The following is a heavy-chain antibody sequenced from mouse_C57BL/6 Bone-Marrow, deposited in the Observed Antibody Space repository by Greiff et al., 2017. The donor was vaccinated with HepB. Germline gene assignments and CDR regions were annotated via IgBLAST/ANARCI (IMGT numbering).Heavy chain of an antibody. D-gene: IGHD1-1*01. CDR1: GFTFSDFY. CDR3: ARDASYYGYYAMDY. J-gene: IGHJ4*01. CDR2: SRNKANDYTT. V-gene: IGHV7-1*01. Sequence: EVNLVESGGGLVQSGRSLRLSCATSGFTFSDFYMEWVRQAPGKGLEWIAASRNKANDYTTEYSASVKGRFIVSRDTSQSILYLQMNALRAEDTAIYYCARDASYYGYYAMDYWGQGTSVTVSS.